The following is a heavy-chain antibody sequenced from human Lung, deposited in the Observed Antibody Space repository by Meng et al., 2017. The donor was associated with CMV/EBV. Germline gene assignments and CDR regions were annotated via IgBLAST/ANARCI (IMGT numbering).Heavy chain of an antibody. D-gene: IGHD4-23*01. Sequence: QAQPAHAGPGLVKTAKTLSLPWSISGDIVSSNSAAWHWIRQSPSRGLEGLGRTYYRSKWYHEYAVSVKSRITISPDTPKNQFSLQLNSMTPEDTAVYYCARGINGGCGDWGQGTLVTVSS. CDR3: ARGINGGCGD. V-gene: IGHV6-1*01. CDR2: TYYRSKWYH. J-gene: IGHJ4*02. CDR1: GDIVSSNSAA.